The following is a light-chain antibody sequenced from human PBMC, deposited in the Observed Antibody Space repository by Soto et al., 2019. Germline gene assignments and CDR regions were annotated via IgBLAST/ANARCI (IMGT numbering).Light chain of an antibody. Sequence: QSVLTQSPSASASLGASVKLTCTLSSGHSSYVIAWHQQQPEKGPRFLMKLNSDGSHNKGDGIPDRFSGSSSGAERYLTIASLQPEDEADYYCQTWGTGIVVFGGGTQLTVL. J-gene: IGLJ2*01. V-gene: IGLV4-69*01. CDR2: LNSDGSH. CDR1: SGHSSYV. CDR3: QTWGTGIVV.